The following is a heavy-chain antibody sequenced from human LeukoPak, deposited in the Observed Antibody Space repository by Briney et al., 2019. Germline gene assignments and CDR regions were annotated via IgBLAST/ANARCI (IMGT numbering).Heavy chain of an antibody. Sequence: PSETLSLTCTVSGGSISSYYWSWIRQPPGEGLEWIGYIYYSGSTNYNPSLQSRVTISVDTSKSQSSLNLSSVPAAAPAVYYCARGNRIPRTSDYFDYWGQGTLVTVSS. CDR2: IYYSGST. V-gene: IGHV4-59*08. CDR3: ARGNRIPRTSDYFDY. CDR1: GGSISSYY. D-gene: IGHD1-20*01. J-gene: IGHJ4*02.